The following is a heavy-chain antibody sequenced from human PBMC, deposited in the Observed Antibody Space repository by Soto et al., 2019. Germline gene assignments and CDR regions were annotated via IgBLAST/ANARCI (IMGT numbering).Heavy chain of an antibody. J-gene: IGHJ4*02. D-gene: IGHD2-21*02. V-gene: IGHV1-46*01. Sequence: QVQLVQSGAEVKKPGASVKVSCKASGDTFTDYYIHWVRQAPGQGLEWMGTVNPSGGHTTYAQHFLGRVNMTRDTSTSTLYRELTSLTSGDTAVYYCARGGHVVVVTAALDYWGQGTLVTVSS. CDR2: VNPSGGHT. CDR1: GDTFTDYY. CDR3: ARGGHVVVVTAALDY.